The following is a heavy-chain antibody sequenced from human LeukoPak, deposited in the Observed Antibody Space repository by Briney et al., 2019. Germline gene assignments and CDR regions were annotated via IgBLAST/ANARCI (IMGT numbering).Heavy chain of an antibody. D-gene: IGHD6-19*01. V-gene: IGHV3-66*01. CDR3: ARDSSGWSLDY. J-gene: IGHJ4*02. CDR1: GFTVSSNY. Sequence: GGSLRLSCAASGFTVSSNYMSWVRQAPGKGLEWVSVIYSGGSTYYADSVKGRFTISRDNSKNTLYLQMNSLRAEDTAVYYCARDSSGWSLDYWGQGTLVTVSS. CDR2: IYSGGST.